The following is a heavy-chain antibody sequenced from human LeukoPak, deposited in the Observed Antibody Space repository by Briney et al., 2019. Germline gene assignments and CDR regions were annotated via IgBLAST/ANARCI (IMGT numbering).Heavy chain of an antibody. J-gene: IGHJ4*02. V-gene: IGHV3-30*02. CDR1: GFTFSSYG. CDR3: AKDPLSLELLERRHYYFDY. D-gene: IGHD1-7*01. CDR2: IRYDGSNK. Sequence: GGSLRLSCAASGFTFSSYGMHWVRQAPGKGLEWAAFIRYDGSNKYYADSVKGRFTISRDNSKNTLYLQMNSLRAEDTAVYYCAKDPLSLELLERRHYYFDYWGQGTLVTVSS.